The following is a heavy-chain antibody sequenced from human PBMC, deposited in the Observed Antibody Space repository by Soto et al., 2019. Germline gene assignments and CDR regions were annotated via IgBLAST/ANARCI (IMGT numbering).Heavy chain of an antibody. CDR2: IVVGSGNT. J-gene: IGHJ4*02. CDR3: AADLTPTAAAGYDY. Sequence: ASVKLSCKACGVSFTSSAVQWVRQARGQRLEWIGWIVVGSGNTNYAQKFQERVTITRDMSTSTAYMELSSLRSEDTAVYYCAADLTPTAAAGYDYWGQGTLVTVSS. D-gene: IGHD6-13*01. V-gene: IGHV1-58*01. CDR1: GVSFTSSA.